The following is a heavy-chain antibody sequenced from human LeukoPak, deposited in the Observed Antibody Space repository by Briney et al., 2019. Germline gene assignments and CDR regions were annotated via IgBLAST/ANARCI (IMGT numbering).Heavy chain of an antibody. V-gene: IGHV3-13*01. D-gene: IGHD6-19*01. CDR2: IGTAGET. CDR3: ARGPVAGASDL. J-gene: IGHJ4*02. Sequence: GGSLRLSCAAPGFTFRTYDMHWVRQVPGKGLEWVSAIGTAGETYYRGSVKGRFTISRDNGKTSLYLQMNSLRVEDTAVYYCARGPVAGASDLWGQGTLVTVSS. CDR1: GFTFRTYD.